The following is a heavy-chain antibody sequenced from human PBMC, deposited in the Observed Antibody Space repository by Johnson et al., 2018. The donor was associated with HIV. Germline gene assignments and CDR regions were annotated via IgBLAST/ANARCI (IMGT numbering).Heavy chain of an antibody. CDR2: IWYDGTNK. J-gene: IGHJ3*02. CDR3: ARDATYRKYALTSFDI. V-gene: IGHV3-33*01. Sequence: QVQLVESGGRVVQPGRSLRLSCAASGFTFNSYGMHWVRQAPGKGLEWVAVIWYDGTNKYYADSVKGRFTISRDNSKNTLYLKMNTLRAEDTAVYYCARDATYRKYALTSFDIWGQGAMVTVSS. CDR1: GFTFNSYG. D-gene: IGHD1-14*01.